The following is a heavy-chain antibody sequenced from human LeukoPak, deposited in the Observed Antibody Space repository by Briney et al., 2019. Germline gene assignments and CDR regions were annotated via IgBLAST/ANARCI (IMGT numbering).Heavy chain of an antibody. CDR2: IYYSGST. V-gene: IGHV4-28*03. Sequence: SDTLSLTCAVSGYSISISNWWGWIRQPPGKGLEWIGYIYYSGSTYYNPSLKSRVTISVDTSKNQFSLKLSSVTAADTAVYYCARVLKLSNWFDPWGQGTLVTVSS. D-gene: IGHD5-24*01. CDR3: ARVLKLSNWFDP. CDR1: GYSISISNW. J-gene: IGHJ5*02.